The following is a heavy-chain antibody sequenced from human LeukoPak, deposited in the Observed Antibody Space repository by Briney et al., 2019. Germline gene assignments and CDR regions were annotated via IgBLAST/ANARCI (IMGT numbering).Heavy chain of an antibody. CDR3: ARGYCSGGSCYSVENWFDP. Sequence: GASVKVSCKASGYTFTDYHVHWVRQAPGQGLEWLGWINPKSGGTNYAQRFQGRITMTRDTSISTAYMELSRLRSDDTAVYYCARGYCSGGSCYSVENWFDPWGQGTLVTVSS. CDR2: INPKSGGT. CDR1: GYTFTDYH. J-gene: IGHJ5*02. V-gene: IGHV1-2*02. D-gene: IGHD2-15*01.